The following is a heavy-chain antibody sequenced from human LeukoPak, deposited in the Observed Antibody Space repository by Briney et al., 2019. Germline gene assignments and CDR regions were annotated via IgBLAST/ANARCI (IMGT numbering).Heavy chain of an antibody. CDR3: ARVRAYYDSSGYPREDDAFDI. CDR2: MNPNSGNT. J-gene: IGHJ3*02. V-gene: IGHV1-8*01. CDR1: GYTFTSYD. D-gene: IGHD3-22*01. Sequence: ASVKVSCKASGYTFTSYDINWVRQATGQGLEWMGWMNPNSGNTGYAQKFQGRVTMTRNTSISTACMELSSLRSEDTAVYYCARVRAYYDSSGYPREDDAFDIWGQGTMVTVSS.